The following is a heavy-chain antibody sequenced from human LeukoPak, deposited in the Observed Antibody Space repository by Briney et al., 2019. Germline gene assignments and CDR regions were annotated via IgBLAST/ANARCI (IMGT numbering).Heavy chain of an antibody. V-gene: IGHV3-48*04. CDR3: VRDGAVVTSGNYPWRYFQY. CDR2: IGHTGSIT. CDR1: GFTFGSYS. Sequence: GGSLRLSCAASGFTFGSYSMNWVRHAPGKGLEWVSYIGHTGSITDYADSVKGRFTISRDNAKNSLYLQMNTLRAEDTAVYYCVRDGAVVTSGNYPWRYFQYWGQGTLVTVSS. D-gene: IGHD3-10*01. J-gene: IGHJ1*01.